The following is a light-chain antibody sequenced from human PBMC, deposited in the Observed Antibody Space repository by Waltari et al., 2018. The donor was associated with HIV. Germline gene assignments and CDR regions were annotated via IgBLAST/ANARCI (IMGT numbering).Light chain of an antibody. J-gene: IGLJ7*01. Sequence: SYELPQPPSVSVSPGQTARITCSGDALPRKYAFWYQQKAGQAPVLVIYEDNRRPSGIPERFSGSSSGTMATLTISGAQVEDEGDYYCYSTDDSGNPLAVFGGGTQLTVL. CDR1: ALPRKY. CDR3: YSTDDSGNPLAV. CDR2: EDN. V-gene: IGLV3-10*01.